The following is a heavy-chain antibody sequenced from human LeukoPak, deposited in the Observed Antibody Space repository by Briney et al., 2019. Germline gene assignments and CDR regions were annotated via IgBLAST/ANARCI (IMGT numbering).Heavy chain of an antibody. CDR2: ISAYNGDT. V-gene: IGHV1-18*01. Sequence: GASVKVSCKASGYTFTSYGISWVRQAPGQGLEWMGWISAYNGDTNYAQNLQGRVTMTTDTSTSTAYMELRSLRSDDTAVYYCARGGSFDYYDSSGYYYMGYWGQGTLVTVSS. J-gene: IGHJ4*02. D-gene: IGHD3-22*01. CDR3: ARGGSFDYYDSSGYYYMGY. CDR1: GYTFTSYG.